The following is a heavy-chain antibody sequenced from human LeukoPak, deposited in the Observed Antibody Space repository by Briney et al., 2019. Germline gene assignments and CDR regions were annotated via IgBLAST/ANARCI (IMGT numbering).Heavy chain of an antibody. CDR2: IYYSGAT. CDR1: VGSISGYF. V-gene: IGHV4-59*13. CDR3: ARAQYSGSCFDY. J-gene: IGHJ4*02. D-gene: IGHD1-26*01. Sequence: SETLSLTCTVSVGSISGYFWSWVRQAPGTGLDWIGHIYYSGATNYNPSLRSRVTISVDTSKNQFSLKLRSVTAADTAVYYCARAQYSGSCFDYWGQETLVTVSS.